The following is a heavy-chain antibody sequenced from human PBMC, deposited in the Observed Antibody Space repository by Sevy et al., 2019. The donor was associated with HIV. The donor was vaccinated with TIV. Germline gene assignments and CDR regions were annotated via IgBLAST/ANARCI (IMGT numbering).Heavy chain of an antibody. CDR1: GYTFSGYD. D-gene: IGHD6-13*01. CDR3: ARADLDSSTFFYYYGMDV. J-gene: IGHJ6*02. Sequence: ASVKVSCKASGYTFSGYDINGVRQATGQGLEWMGWMNPDSGRRGYAPKFQGRVTMTTNTSIDTAYMELRRLRSEDSAVYYCARADLDSSTFFYYYGMDVWGQGTTVTVSS. V-gene: IGHV1-8*02. CDR2: MNPDSGRR.